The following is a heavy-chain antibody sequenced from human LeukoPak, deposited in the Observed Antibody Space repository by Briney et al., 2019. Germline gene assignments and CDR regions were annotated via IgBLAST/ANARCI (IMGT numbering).Heavy chain of an antibody. Sequence: SETLSLTCTVSGGSISSSSYYWGWIRQPPGKGLEWIGSIYYSGSTYYNPSLKSRVTISVDTSKNQFSLKLSSVTAADTAAYYCASSDYGDYEARVFDAFDIWGQGTMVTVSS. CDR2: IYYSGST. J-gene: IGHJ3*02. CDR1: GGSISSSSYY. CDR3: ASSDYGDYEARVFDAFDI. V-gene: IGHV4-39*01. D-gene: IGHD4-17*01.